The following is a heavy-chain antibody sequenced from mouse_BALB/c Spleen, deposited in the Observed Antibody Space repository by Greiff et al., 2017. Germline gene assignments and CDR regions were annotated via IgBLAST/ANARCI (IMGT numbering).Heavy chain of an antibody. Sequence: EVQLQQSGTVLARPGASVKMSCKASGYSFTSYWMHWVKQRPGQGLEWIGAIYPGNSDTSYNQKFKGKAKLTAVTSASTAYMELSSLTNEDSAVYYCTRTYYRYRYYYAMDYWGQGTSVTVSS. CDR3: TRTYYRYRYYYAMDY. D-gene: IGHD2-14*01. CDR1: GYSFTSYW. CDR2: IYPGNSDT. V-gene: IGHV1-5*01. J-gene: IGHJ4*01.